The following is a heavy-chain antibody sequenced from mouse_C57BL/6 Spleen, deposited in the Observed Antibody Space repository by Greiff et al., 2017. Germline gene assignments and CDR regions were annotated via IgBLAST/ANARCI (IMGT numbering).Heavy chain of an antibody. Sequence: EVMLVESGGGLVKPGGSLKLSCAASGFTFSDYGMHWVRQAPEKGLEWVAYISSGSSTIYYADTVKGRITISRDNAKNTLFLEMTSLRSEDTAMYYCARGYFDYWGQGTTLTVSS. CDR2: ISSGSSTI. J-gene: IGHJ2*01. CDR3: ARGYFDY. CDR1: GFTFSDYG. V-gene: IGHV5-17*01.